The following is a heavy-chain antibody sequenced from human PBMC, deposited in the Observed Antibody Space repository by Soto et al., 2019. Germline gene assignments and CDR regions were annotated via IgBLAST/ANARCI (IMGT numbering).Heavy chain of an antibody. CDR2: IIPIFGTA. J-gene: IGHJ5*02. V-gene: IGHV1-69*01. Sequence: QVQLVQSGAEVKKPGSSVKVSCKASGGTFSSYAISWVRQAPGQGLEWMGGIIPIFGTANYAQKFQGRVTITADESMSTAYMELSSRRSDDTAVYYCASRGLGYCSGGSSFGWSDPRGQGTLVTVSS. CDR1: GGTFSSYA. CDR3: ASRGLGYCSGGSSFGWSDP. D-gene: IGHD2-15*01.